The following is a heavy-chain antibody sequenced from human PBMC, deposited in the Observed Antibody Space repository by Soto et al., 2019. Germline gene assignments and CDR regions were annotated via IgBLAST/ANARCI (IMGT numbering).Heavy chain of an antibody. CDR2: IFYTGIT. Sequence: QLQLQESGPGLVKPSETLSLTCGVSGGSISSSSPYWGWIRQHPGKGLQWIGNIFYTGITYCNPSLKSPVTISVDTSKNQFFLKLTSVTAPDTAVYSSATGYGSSWYDYWGQGTLVTVAS. CDR1: GGSISSSSPY. CDR3: ATGYGSSWYDY. V-gene: IGHV4-39*01. D-gene: IGHD6-13*01. J-gene: IGHJ4*02.